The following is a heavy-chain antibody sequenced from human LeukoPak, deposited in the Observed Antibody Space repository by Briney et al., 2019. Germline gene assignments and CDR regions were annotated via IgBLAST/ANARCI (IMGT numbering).Heavy chain of an antibody. D-gene: IGHD1-14*01. J-gene: IGHJ4*02. V-gene: IGHV3-23*01. CDR3: VKDRCDRATCPEV. CDR1: GFTFSTYA. CDR2: ISNSGDST. Sequence: GGSLRLSCAASGFTFSTYAMSWVRQSPGEGLQWVSGISNSGDSTYYLDSVKGRFTISRDNSKNTLHLQMSSLRAEDTALYYCVKDRCDRATCPEVWGQGTLVTVSS.